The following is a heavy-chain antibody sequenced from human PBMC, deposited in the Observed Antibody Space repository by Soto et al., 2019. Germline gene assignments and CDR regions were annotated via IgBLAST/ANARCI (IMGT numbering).Heavy chain of an antibody. Sequence: QVQLVQSGAEVKKPGSSMKVSCKASGGIFSDFSFSWVRQAPGQGLEWMGGIMPIFGRPDYAKKFRGRVTITADEVTRTTYVELRSLTSEDTAIYYCASWLRMAGSGNYYYGMDVWGQGTTVTVSS. CDR1: GGIFSDFS. J-gene: IGHJ6*02. CDR3: ASWLRMAGSGNYYYGMDV. D-gene: IGHD6-19*01. V-gene: IGHV1-69*12. CDR2: IMPIFGRP.